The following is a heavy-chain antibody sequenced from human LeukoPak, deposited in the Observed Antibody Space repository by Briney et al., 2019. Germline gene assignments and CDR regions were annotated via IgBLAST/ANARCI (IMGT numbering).Heavy chain of an antibody. J-gene: IGHJ6*03. CDR3: ARDPLKVVTWYYYYYMDV. CDR2: INPNSGGT. D-gene: IGHD3-22*01. V-gene: IGHV1-2*05. CDR1: GYTFTSYY. Sequence: GASVKVSCKASGYTFTSYYMHWVRQAPGQGLEWMGRINPNSGGTNYAQKFQGRVTMTRDTSISTAYMELSRLRSDDTGVYYCARDPLKVVTWYYYYYMDVWGKGTTVTVSS.